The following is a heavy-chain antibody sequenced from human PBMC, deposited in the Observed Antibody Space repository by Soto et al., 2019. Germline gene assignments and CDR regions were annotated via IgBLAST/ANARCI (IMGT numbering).Heavy chain of an antibody. Sequence: ASVKVSCKASGYTFTSYYMHWVRQAPGQGLEWMGIINPSGGSTSYAQKFQGRVTMTRDTSTSTVYMELSSLRSEDTAVYYCASSTLSSGWYMEGMEVWGQGTTVTVSS. CDR2: INPSGGST. D-gene: IGHD6-19*01. V-gene: IGHV1-46*01. CDR1: GYTFTSYY. CDR3: ASSTLSSGWYMEGMEV. J-gene: IGHJ6*01.